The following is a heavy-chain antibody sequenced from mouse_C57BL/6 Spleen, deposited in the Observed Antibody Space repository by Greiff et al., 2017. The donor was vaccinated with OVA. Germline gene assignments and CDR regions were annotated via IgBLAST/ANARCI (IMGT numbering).Heavy chain of an antibody. CDR2: ISYDGSN. D-gene: IGHD1-1*01. CDR1: GYSITSGYY. Sequence: VQLQQSGPGLVKPSQSLSLTCSVTGYSITSGYYWNWIRQFPGNKLEWMGYISYDGSNNYNPPLKNRISITRDTSKNQFFLKLNSVTTEDTATYYGARAITTVVAHWYFDVWGTGTTVTVSS. J-gene: IGHJ1*03. V-gene: IGHV3-6*01. CDR3: ARAITTVVAHWYFDV.